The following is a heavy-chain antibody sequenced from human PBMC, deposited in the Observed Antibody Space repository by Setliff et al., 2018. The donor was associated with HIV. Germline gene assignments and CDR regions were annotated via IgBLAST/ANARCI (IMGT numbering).Heavy chain of an antibody. CDR2: IFYSGSS. CDR1: GGSISSSSYY. V-gene: IGHV4-61*01. J-gene: IGHJ5*02. CDR3: ARDRGSYNFWSGLARGDNWFDP. D-gene: IGHD3-3*01. Sequence: SSETLSLTCTVSGGSISSSSYYWGWIRQPPGKGLEWIGYIFYSGSSNYNPSLKSRVTMSVDTSKNQFSLNLTSVTAADTAVYYCARDRGSYNFWSGLARGDNWFDPWGQGTLVTVSS.